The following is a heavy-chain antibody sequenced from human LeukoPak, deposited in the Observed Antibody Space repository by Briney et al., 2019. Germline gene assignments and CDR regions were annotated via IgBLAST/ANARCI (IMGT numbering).Heavy chain of an antibody. Sequence: VASVKVSCKASGYTFTSYYMHWVRQAPGQGLEWMRIINPSGGSTSYAQKFQGRVTMTRDTSTSTVYTELSSLRSEDTAVYYCARDRRAYYYDSSGYYYAGYWGLGTLVTVSS. D-gene: IGHD3-22*01. CDR3: ARDRRAYYYDSSGYYYAGY. J-gene: IGHJ4*02. CDR2: INPSGGST. V-gene: IGHV1-46*03. CDR1: GYTFTSYY.